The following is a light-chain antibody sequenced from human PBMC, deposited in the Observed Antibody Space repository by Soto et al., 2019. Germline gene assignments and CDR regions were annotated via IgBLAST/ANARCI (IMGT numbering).Light chain of an antibody. J-gene: IGLJ1*01. CDR2: GNN. V-gene: IGLV1-40*01. CDR1: SSNIGAGYD. CDR3: QSYDSTLSSYV. Sequence: VLTQPPSVSGAPGQRVTISCTGSSSNIGAGYDVHWYQQLPGTAPKLLIYGNNNRPSGVPDRFSDSKSGTSASLAITGLQAEDEADYFCQSYDSTLSSYVFGTGTKVTV.